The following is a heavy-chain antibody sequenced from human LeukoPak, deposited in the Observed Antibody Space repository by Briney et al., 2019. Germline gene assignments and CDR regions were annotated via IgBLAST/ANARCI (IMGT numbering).Heavy chain of an antibody. CDR1: GGSISNYY. D-gene: IGHD3-16*01. CDR2: ISYSGST. CDR3: ARVGRGDYTWGSYSFDY. V-gene: IGHV4-59*01. J-gene: IGHJ4*02. Sequence: SETLSLTCTVSGGSISNYYWSWIRQPPGKGLEWIGYISYSGSTNYNPPLMSRVTISVDTSKNQFSLKLSSVTAADTAVYYCARVGRGDYTWGSYSFDYWGQGTLVTVSS.